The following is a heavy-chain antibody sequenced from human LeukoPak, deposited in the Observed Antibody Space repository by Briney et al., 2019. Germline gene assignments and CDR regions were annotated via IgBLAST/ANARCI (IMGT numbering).Heavy chain of an antibody. V-gene: IGHV3-7*03. J-gene: IGHJ4*02. CDR3: ARAGVDIVLMVYHALNY. D-gene: IGHD2-8*01. Sequence: GGSLRLSCAASGFTFSSHSMNWVRQAPGKGLEWVANIKGDGSETSYVTSVRGRFTISRDNAKNSLYLQMNNLRVEDTAVYYCARAGVDIVLMVYHALNYWGQGTLVTVSS. CDR2: IKGDGSET. CDR1: GFTFSSHS.